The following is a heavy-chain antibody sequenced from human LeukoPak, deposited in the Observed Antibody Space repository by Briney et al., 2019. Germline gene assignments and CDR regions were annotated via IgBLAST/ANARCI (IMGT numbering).Heavy chain of an antibody. CDR2: IYYSGST. CDR1: GGSISSYY. CDR3: ARLIGSSSSGYYGAFDI. V-gene: IGHV4-59*08. D-gene: IGHD3-22*01. Sequence: SETLSLTCTVSGGSISSYYWSWIRQPPGKGLEWIGYIYYSGSTNYNPSLKSRVTISVDTSKNQFSLKLSSVTAADTAVYYCARLIGSSSSGYYGAFDIWGRGTMVTVPS. J-gene: IGHJ3*02.